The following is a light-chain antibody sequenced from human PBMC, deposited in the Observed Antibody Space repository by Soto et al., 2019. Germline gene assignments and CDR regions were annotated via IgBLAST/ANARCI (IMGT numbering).Light chain of an antibody. V-gene: IGLV2-11*01. Sequence: QSALTQPRSVSGSPGQSITISCTGSSRDVRGYNFVSWYQQHPGEAPKLILYDVTTRPSGVPDRISGSKSGSTAYLTISGLQAEDEADYYCCSYAGSFSWVFGGDTQLTVL. CDR1: SRDVRGYNF. J-gene: IGLJ2*01. CDR3: CSYAGSFSWV. CDR2: DVT.